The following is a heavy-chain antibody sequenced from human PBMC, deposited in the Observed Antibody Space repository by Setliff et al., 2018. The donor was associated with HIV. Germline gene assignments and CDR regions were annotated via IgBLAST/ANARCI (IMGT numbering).Heavy chain of an antibody. Sequence: SETLSLTCIVSGDSISSSRYYWGWIRQPPGKGLEWIGSIYYNGTTHYNPSLKSRLTISLDTSKNQSSLKLTSVTAADTAVYYCARDNPHFGVASSYYYGMDVWGQGTTVTVSS. CDR3: ARDNPHFGVASSYYYGMDV. J-gene: IGHJ6*02. CDR1: GDSISSSRYY. CDR2: IYYNGTT. D-gene: IGHD3-3*01. V-gene: IGHV4-39*07.